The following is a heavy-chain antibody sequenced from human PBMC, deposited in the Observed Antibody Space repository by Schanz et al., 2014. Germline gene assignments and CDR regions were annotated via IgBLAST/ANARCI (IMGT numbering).Heavy chain of an antibody. CDR3: ARVHIATYHYNSPGAFDI. V-gene: IGHV1-18*01. CDR1: GYTVSALA. J-gene: IGHJ3*02. D-gene: IGHD3-10*01. Sequence: QVQLVQSGAEVKQPGASVKVSCEISGYTVSALAMHWVRQAPGQGPELMGWINAHTGNTQYAQKFQGRVNMTRDTLTTTVQLELTRLRTDDTAIYSCARVHIATYHYNSPGAFDIWGQGTRVTVSS. CDR2: INAHTGNT.